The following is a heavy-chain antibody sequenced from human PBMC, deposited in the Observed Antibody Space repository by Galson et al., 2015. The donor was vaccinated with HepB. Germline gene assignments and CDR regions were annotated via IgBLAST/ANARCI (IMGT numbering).Heavy chain of an antibody. Sequence: SETLSLTCTVSGGSVSSVSYYWAWIRQPPGKGLEWIGSLYYSGTTYSNPSLKSRVTMSVDGSKAQFSLKLTSVTAADTAVYFCARHPSFGAAAGLLDYWGQGALVAVSS. CDR3: ARHPSFGAAAGLLDY. V-gene: IGHV4-39*01. CDR2: LYYSGTT. CDR1: GGSVSSVSYY. J-gene: IGHJ4*02. D-gene: IGHD6-13*01.